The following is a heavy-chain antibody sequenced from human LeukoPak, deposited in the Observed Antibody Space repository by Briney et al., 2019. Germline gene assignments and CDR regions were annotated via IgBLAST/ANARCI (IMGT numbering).Heavy chain of an antibody. J-gene: IGHJ4*02. Sequence: SETLSLTCAVYNGFDSYYMTIVRQPPGKGLEWVGEITYRGSGNYNPPLKGRATISINVSQRQFSLSLRSVTAADTATYYCGVYGGDWRFDFWGQGTPITVSS. CDR2: ITYRGSG. CDR1: NGFDSYY. D-gene: IGHD2-21*02. CDR3: GVYGGDWRFDF. V-gene: IGHV4-34*01.